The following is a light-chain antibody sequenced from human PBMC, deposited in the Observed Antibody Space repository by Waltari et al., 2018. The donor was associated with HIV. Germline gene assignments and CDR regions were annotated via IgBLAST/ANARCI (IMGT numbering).Light chain of an antibody. J-gene: IGLJ1*01. CDR3: CSCPRSGIRYV. Sequence: QSALTQPASVSGSPGQSITISCTGTSSNVGSDDLVSWYQQHPGEAPKLIIYEVTKRPSGVFNRFSASNSGNTASLTISGLQAEDEADYYCCSCPRSGIRYVFGTGTKVTVL. CDR2: EVT. V-gene: IGLV2-23*02. CDR1: SSNVGSDDL.